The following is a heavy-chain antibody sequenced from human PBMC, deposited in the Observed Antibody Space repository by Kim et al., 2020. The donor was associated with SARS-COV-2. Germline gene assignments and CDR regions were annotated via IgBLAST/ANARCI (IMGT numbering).Heavy chain of an antibody. CDR3: ARGTGGY. Sequence: SETLSLTCTVSGDSINSGSYWSWVRQPAGKGLEWIGRVSLSGSTNYNPSLKSRVTISVDTSKNQFSLKLSSVTAADTAVYYCARGTGGYWGQGILVTVSS. V-gene: IGHV4-61*02. J-gene: IGHJ4*02. CDR1: GDSINSGSY. CDR2: VSLSGST.